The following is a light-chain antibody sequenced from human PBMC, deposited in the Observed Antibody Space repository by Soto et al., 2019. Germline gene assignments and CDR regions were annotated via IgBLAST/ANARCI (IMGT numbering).Light chain of an antibody. CDR3: GTWGSSLSVVV. CDR1: SSNIGNNY. J-gene: IGLJ2*01. V-gene: IGLV1-51*01. CDR2: DNN. Sequence: QSVLTQPPSVSAAPGQKVTISCFGSSSNIGNNYVSWYQQLPGTAPRLLIYDNNKRPSGIPDRFSGSKSGTSATLDITGLQTGDEADYYCGTWGSSLSVVVFGGGTKLTVL.